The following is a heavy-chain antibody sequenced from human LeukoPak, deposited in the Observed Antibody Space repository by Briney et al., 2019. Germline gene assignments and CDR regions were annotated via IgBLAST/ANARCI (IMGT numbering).Heavy chain of an antibody. CDR2: IYPGDSDT. V-gene: IGHV5-51*01. D-gene: IGHD3-22*01. CDR3: ATGYYDSSGSDAFDI. CDR1: GYSFTSYW. J-gene: IGHJ3*02. Sequence: GESLKISCKGSGYSFTSYWIGWVRQMPGKGLEWMGIIYPGDSDTRYSPSFQGQVTISADKSISTAYLQWSSLKASDTAMYYYATGYYDSSGSDAFDIWGQGTMVTVSS.